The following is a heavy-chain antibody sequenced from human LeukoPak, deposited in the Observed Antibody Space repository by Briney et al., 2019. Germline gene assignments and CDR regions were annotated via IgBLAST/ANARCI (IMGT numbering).Heavy chain of an antibody. CDR1: GGSISSSSYY. CDR2: IYYSGST. Sequence: PSETLSLTCTVSGGSISSSSYYWGWIRQPPGKGLEWIGSIYYSGSTYYNPSLKSRVTISVDTSKNQFSLKLSSVTAADTAVYYCARHNYYGGNSDPFDYWGQGTLVTVSS. D-gene: IGHD4-23*01. J-gene: IGHJ4*02. CDR3: ARHNYYGGNSDPFDY. V-gene: IGHV4-39*01.